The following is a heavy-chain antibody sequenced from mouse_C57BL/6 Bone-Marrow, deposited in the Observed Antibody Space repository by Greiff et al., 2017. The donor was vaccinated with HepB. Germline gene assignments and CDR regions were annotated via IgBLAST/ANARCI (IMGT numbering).Heavy chain of an antibody. V-gene: IGHV1-81*01. J-gene: IGHJ3*01. Sequence: QVQLKQSGAELARPGASVKLSCKASGYTFTSYGISWVKQRTGQGLEWIGEIYPRSGNTYYNEKFKGKATLTADKSSSTAYMELRSLTSEDSAVYFCAKKGGGLLWFAYWGQGTLVTVSA. CDR3: AKKGGGLLWFAY. D-gene: IGHD3-1*01. CDR2: IYPRSGNT. CDR1: GYTFTSYG.